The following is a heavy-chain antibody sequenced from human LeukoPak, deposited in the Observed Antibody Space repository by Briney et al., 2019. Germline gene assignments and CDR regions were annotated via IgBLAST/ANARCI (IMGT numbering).Heavy chain of an antibody. V-gene: IGHV4-39*01. D-gene: IGHD4-23*01. CDR1: GFTFSSYW. Sequence: GSLRLSCTVSGFTFSSYWMSWVRQAPGKGLEWIGSIYYSGSTYYNPSLKSRVTISVDTSKNQFSLKLSSVTAADTAVYYCARHRKARVAPGLSVGLSDYWGQGTLVTVSS. CDR3: ARHRKARVAPGLSVGLSDY. CDR2: IYYSGST. J-gene: IGHJ4*02.